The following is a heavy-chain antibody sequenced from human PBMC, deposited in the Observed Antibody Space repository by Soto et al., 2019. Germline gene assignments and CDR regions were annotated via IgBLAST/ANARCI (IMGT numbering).Heavy chain of an antibody. CDR2: ISGSGGST. V-gene: IGHV3-23*01. Sequence: GGSPRLPCGASGITLSRYAMSLVRPAPGEGLEWVSAISGSGGSTSYADSRKGRVTISRDNYKNTLYLQMNSLRAEDTGVYYCATTMIVVVTPTDWGQVTLVTLSA. CDR3: ATTMIVVVTPTD. J-gene: IGHJ4*02. D-gene: IGHD3-22*01. CDR1: GITLSRYA.